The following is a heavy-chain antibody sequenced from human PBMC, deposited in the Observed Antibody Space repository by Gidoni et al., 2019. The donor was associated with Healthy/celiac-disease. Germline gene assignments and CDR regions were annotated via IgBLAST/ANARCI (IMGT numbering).Heavy chain of an antibody. CDR1: GFTFSSYG. Sequence: QVQLVASGGGVVQPGRSRSLYCAASGFTFSSYGMNWVRQVPGKGLEWVAVRWYDGSNKYYADSVKGRFTISRDNSKNTLYLQMNSLRAEDTAVYYCARDLSYSSSRGMDVWGQGTTVTVSS. D-gene: IGHD6-6*01. CDR2: RWYDGSNK. V-gene: IGHV3-33*01. CDR3: ARDLSYSSSRGMDV. J-gene: IGHJ6*02.